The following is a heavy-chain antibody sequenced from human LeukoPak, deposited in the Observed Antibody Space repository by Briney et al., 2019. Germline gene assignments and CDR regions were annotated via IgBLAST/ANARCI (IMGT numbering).Heavy chain of an antibody. V-gene: IGHV4-34*01. D-gene: IGHD2-15*01. CDR1: GGSFSGYY. CDR3: ARTYCSGGSCVDY. Sequence: SETLSLTCAVYGGSFSGYYWSWIRQPPGKGLEWIGEINRSGSTNYNPSLKSRVTISVDTSKNQFSLKLSSVTAADTAVYYCARTYCSGGSCVDYWGRGTLVTVSS. J-gene: IGHJ4*02. CDR2: INRSGST.